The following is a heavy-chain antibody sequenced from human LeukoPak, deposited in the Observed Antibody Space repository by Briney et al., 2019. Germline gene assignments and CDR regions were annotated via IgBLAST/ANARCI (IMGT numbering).Heavy chain of an antibody. V-gene: IGHV3-74*01. D-gene: IGHD2/OR15-2a*01. CDR2: ISTDGSSS. CDR3: ASYLTSIPSGMDV. J-gene: IGHJ6*02. Sequence: PGGSLTLACAASGFTFSRYWMHWLRQGPGKGLVWVSRISTDGSSSTYADSVKGRFTISRDNGKNTLYLQMNSLRAEDTAVYYCASYLTSIPSGMDVWGQGTTVIVSS. CDR1: GFTFSRYW.